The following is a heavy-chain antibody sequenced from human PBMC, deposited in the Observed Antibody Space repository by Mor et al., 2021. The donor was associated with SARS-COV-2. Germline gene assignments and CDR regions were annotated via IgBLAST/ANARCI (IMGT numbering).Heavy chain of an antibody. CDR3: AREHKLSRFLEWSPVDV. Sequence: RERTNYNPTLKSRVAISVDTSKNQFSLKLSSVTSADTAVYYCAREHKLSRFLEWSPVDVWGKGTTVT. J-gene: IGHJ6*03. D-gene: IGHD3-3*01. V-gene: IGHV4-34*01. CDR2: RERT.